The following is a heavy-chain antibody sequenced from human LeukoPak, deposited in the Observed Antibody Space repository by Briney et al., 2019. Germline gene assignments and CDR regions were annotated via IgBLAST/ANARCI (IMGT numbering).Heavy chain of an antibody. CDR1: GGTFSSYA. D-gene: IGHD3-10*01. V-gene: IGHV1-69*05. Sequence: SVKVSCKASGGTFSSYAISWVRQAPGQGLEWMGGIIPIFGTANYAQKFQGRVTITTEESTSTAYMELSSLRSEDTAVYYCARDRVPDYYGAFDIWGQGTMVTVSS. CDR3: ARDRVPDYYGAFDI. CDR2: IIPIFGTA. J-gene: IGHJ3*02.